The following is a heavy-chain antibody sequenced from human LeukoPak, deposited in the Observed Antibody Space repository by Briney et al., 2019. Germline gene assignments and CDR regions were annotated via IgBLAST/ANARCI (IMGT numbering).Heavy chain of an antibody. CDR1: GFTFSSYG. Sequence: GGSLRLSCAVSGFTFSSYGMHWVRQAPGKGLEWVAVISYDGSNKYYAASVKGRFTISRDNSKNTLYLQMSSLRTEDTAVYYCGYTNNFYHWGQGTLVVVSS. D-gene: IGHD3-16*02. V-gene: IGHV3-30*03. CDR2: ISYDGSNK. J-gene: IGHJ4*02. CDR3: GYTNNFYH.